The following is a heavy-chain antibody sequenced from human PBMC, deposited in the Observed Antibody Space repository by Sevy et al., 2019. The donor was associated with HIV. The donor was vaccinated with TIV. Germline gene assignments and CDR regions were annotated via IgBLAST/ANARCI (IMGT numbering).Heavy chain of an antibody. CDR3: ARAIGTQVAGLYYFDY. D-gene: IGHD6-19*01. CDR1: GYSISSDYY. V-gene: IGHV4-38-2*01. Sequence: SETLSLTCAVSGYSISSDYYWGWIRQPPGKGLEWIGSIYHSGYSYYNPSLKSRVTISVDTSKNQFSLKLSSVSAADTAVYYCARAIGTQVAGLYYFDYWGQGTLVTVSS. CDR2: IYHSGYS. J-gene: IGHJ4*02.